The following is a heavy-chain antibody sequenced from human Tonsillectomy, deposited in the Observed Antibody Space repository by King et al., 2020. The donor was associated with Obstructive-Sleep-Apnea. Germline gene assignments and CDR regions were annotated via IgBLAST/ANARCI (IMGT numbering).Heavy chain of an antibody. V-gene: IGHV3-30-3*01. CDR1: GFTFSSYA. Sequence: VQLVESGGGVVQPGRSLRLSCAASGFTFSSYAMHWVRQAPGKGLEWVAVISYDGNNKYYADSVKGRFTISRDNSENTLHLQMNSLRAEDTAVYYCARDGVYWGGLAAAVHFDYWGQGTLVTVSS. CDR3: ARDGVYWGGLAAAVHFDY. D-gene: IGHD6-13*01. J-gene: IGHJ4*02. CDR2: ISYDGNNK.